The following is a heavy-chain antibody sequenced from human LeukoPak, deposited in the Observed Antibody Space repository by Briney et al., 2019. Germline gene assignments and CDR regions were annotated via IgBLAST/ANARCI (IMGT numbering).Heavy chain of an antibody. D-gene: IGHD4-17*01. CDR3: ARLRRQLYDYGDYPGAFDI. Sequence: SETLSLTCTVSGGSISGGDYYWGWIRQPPGKGLEWIGYIYYSGSTNYNPSLKSRVTISVDTSKNQFSLKLSSVTAADTAVYYCARLRRQLYDYGDYPGAFDIWGQGTMVTVSS. CDR2: IYYSGST. CDR1: GGSISGGDYY. J-gene: IGHJ3*02. V-gene: IGHV4-30-4*01.